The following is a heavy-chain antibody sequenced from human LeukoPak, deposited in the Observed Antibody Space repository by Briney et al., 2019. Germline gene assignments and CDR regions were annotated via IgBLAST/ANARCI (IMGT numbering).Heavy chain of an antibody. J-gene: IGHJ4*02. CDR1: GGSFSGYY. V-gene: IGHV4-34*01. CDR2: INHSGST. D-gene: IGHD3-10*01. CDR3: ARGLRLLYY. Sequence: SETLSLTCAVYGGSFSGYYWSWIRQPPGKGLEWIGEINHSGSTNYNPSLKSRVTISVDTSKNQFSLKLSSVTAADTAVYYCARGLRLLYYWGQGTLVTVSS.